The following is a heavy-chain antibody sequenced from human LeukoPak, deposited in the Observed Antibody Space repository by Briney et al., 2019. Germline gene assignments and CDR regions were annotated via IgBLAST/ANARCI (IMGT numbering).Heavy chain of an antibody. CDR2: IIPIFGTA. D-gene: IGHD3-22*01. V-gene: IGHV1-69*13. CDR3: ARGSYYYDSSGYSSSFRWFDP. CDR1: GGTFSSYA. J-gene: IGHJ5*02. Sequence: ASVKVSCKASGGTFSSYAISWVRQAPGQGLEWMGGIIPIFGTANYAQKFQGRVTITADESTSPAYMELSSLRSEDTAVYYCARGSYYYDSSGYSSSFRWFDPWGQGTLVTVSS.